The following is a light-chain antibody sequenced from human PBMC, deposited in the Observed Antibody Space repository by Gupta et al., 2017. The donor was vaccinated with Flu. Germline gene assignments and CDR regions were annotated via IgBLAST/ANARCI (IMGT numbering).Light chain of an antibody. Sequence: ITISCTGTSSDVGSFNLVSWYQQHPGKAPKIMIYEVNKRPSGVSNRFSGSKSGNTASLTISGLQAEDEADYYCCSYAGRINFAVFGGGTKLTVL. CDR2: EVN. CDR3: CSYAGRINFAV. V-gene: IGLV2-23*02. J-gene: IGLJ2*01. CDR1: SSDVGSFNL.